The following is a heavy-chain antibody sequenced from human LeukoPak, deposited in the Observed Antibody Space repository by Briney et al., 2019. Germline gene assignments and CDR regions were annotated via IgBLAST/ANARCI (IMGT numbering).Heavy chain of an antibody. CDR1: GFTFSAYA. J-gene: IGHJ1*01. CDR3: ARARTGSYYSTFEH. V-gene: IGHV3-30*04. CDR2: ISYDETNY. Sequence: GGSLRLSCTASGFTFSAYARHWVRQAPGKGLEWVAVISYDETNYYYAESVKGRFSISRDDSKNTLVLQMNSLTTEDTGVYYCARARTGSYYSTFEHWGPGTLVSVSS. D-gene: IGHD1-26*01.